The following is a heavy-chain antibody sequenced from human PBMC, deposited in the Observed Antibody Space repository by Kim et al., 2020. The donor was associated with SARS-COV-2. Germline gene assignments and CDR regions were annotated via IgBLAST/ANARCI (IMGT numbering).Heavy chain of an antibody. Sequence: RRVTISVDTSKNQFSLKLSSVTAADTAVYYCARGPYVLRYFDWLPYYFDYWGQGTLVTVSS. CDR3: ARGPYVLRYFDWLPYYFDY. V-gene: IGHV4-39*07. J-gene: IGHJ4*02. D-gene: IGHD3-9*01.